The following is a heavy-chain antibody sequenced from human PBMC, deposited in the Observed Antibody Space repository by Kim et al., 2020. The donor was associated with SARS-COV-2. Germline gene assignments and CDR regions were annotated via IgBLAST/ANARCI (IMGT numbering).Heavy chain of an antibody. Sequence: GGSLRLSCAASGFTFDDYTMHWVRQAPGKGLEWVSLISWDGGSTYYADSVKGRFTISRDNSKNSLYLQMNSLRTEDTALYYCAKAPSKYSYGGTQLDYWGQGTLVTVSS. D-gene: IGHD5-18*01. J-gene: IGHJ4*02. CDR2: ISWDGGST. CDR1: GFTFDDYT. CDR3: AKAPSKYSYGGTQLDY. V-gene: IGHV3-43*01.